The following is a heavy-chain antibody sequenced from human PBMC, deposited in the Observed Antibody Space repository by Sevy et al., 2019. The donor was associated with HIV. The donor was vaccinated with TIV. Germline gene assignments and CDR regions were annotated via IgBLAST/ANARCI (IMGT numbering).Heavy chain of an antibody. D-gene: IGHD3-22*01. CDR1: GFTFSSYA. CDR3: AKDSAYYDSSGYYTDGGYFDY. CDR2: ISGSGGST. J-gene: IGHJ4*02. Sequence: GGSLRLSCAASGFTFSSYAMSWVRQAPGKGLEWVSAISGSGGSTYYADSVKGRFTISRDNSKNTLYLQTNSLRAEDTAVYYCAKDSAYYDSSGYYTDGGYFDYWGQGTLVTVSS. V-gene: IGHV3-23*01.